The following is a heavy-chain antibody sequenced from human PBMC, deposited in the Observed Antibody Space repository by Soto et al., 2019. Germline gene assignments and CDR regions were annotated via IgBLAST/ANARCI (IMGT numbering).Heavy chain of an antibody. D-gene: IGHD2-2*01. V-gene: IGHV4-4*02. Sequence: PSETLSLTCAVSGGSISSSTWWSWVRQPPGKGLEWIGEVYHSGSTNYNPSPKGRITVSIDKSKNQFSLNLSSVTAADTAVYYCAKSPLVVRRSGAFDIWGQGTMVTVSS. CDR1: GGSISSSTW. CDR2: VYHSGST. CDR3: AKSPLVVRRSGAFDI. J-gene: IGHJ3*02.